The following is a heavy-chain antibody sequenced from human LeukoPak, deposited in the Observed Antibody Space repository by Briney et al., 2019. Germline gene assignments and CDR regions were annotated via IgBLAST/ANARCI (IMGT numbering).Heavy chain of an antibody. CDR1: GYTFTTYY. CDR2: MNPSDGST. J-gene: IGHJ2*01. V-gene: IGHV1-46*01. CDR3: ARDHGNPDWYFDL. Sequence: ASVKVSCKASGYTFTTYYMHWVRQAPGQGLEWMGIMNPSDGSTSYAQKFQGRVTMTRDTSTSTVYVELSSLRSEDTAVYYCARDHGNPDWYFDLWGRGTLVTVSS.